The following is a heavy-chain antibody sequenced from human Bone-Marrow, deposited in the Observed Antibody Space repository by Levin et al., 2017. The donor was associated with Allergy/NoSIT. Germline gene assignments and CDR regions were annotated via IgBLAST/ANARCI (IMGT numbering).Heavy chain of an antibody. CDR1: GFTFSSYA. J-gene: IGHJ6*02. Sequence: GGSLRLSCAASGFTFSSYAMSWVRQAPGKGLEWVSAISGSGGSTYYADSVKGRFTISRDNSKNTLYLQMNSLRAEDTAVYYCAKGANWDGYYYYGMDVWGQGTTVTVSS. V-gene: IGHV3-23*01. CDR2: ISGSGGST. D-gene: IGHD7-27*01. CDR3: AKGANWDGYYYYGMDV.